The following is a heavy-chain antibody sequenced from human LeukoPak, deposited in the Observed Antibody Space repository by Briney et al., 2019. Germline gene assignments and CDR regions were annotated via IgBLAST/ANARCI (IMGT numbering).Heavy chain of an antibody. CDR2: INHSGST. CDR1: GGSFSGYY. CDR3: ARDNSGYGIFDS. V-gene: IGHV4-34*01. D-gene: IGHD5-12*01. Sequence: SETLSLTCAVYGGSFSGYYWSWIRQPPGKGLEWIGEINHSGSTNYNPSLKSRVTISVDASKNQFSLKLNAVTAADTAVYYCARDNSGYGIFDSWGQGTLVTVSS. J-gene: IGHJ4*02.